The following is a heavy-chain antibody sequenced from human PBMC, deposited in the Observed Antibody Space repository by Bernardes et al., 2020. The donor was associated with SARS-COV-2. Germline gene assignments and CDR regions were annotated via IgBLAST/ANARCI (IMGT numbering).Heavy chain of an antibody. CDR3: ARPEGTIFGGVKAPMWFDP. CDR1: GGSISSSSYY. J-gene: IGHJ5*02. CDR2: IYYSGIT. D-gene: IGHD3-3*01. Sequence: SETLSLTCTVSGGSISSSSYYWGWIRQPPGKGLEWIGSIYYSGITYYNPSLKSRVTISVDTSKNQFSLKLSSVTAADTAVYYCARPEGTIFGGVKAPMWFDPWGQGTLVTVSS. V-gene: IGHV4-39*01.